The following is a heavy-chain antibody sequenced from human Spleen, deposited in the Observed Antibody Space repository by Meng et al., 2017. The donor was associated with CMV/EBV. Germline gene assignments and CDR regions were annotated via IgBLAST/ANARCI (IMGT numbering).Heavy chain of an antibody. D-gene: IGHD6-13*01. CDR1: GFTFSSYA. V-gene: IGHV3-23*01. CDR3: ARDSLPLHSSWFMYNWFDP. J-gene: IGHJ5*02. Sequence: GGSLRLSCAASGFTFSSYAMSWVRQAPGKGLEWVSAISGSGGSTYYADSVKGRFTISRDNSKNTLYLQMNSLRAEDTAVYYCARDSLPLHSSWFMYNWFDPWGQGTLVTVSS. CDR2: ISGSGGST.